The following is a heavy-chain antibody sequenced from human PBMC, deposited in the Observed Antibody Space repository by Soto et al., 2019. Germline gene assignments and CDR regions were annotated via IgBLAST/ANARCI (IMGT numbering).Heavy chain of an antibody. CDR1: GDSISSNHW. J-gene: IGHJ4*02. CDR2: IWPSGDT. CDR3: ARGEGHCRITNCWPFAY. V-gene: IGHV4-4*02. D-gene: IGHD3-3*01. Sequence: QVQLQESGPGLVKPSGTLSLTCAVSGDSISSNHWWNWVRQPPGKGLEWVGEIWPSGDTNYSPSLEGRVTVSLDKSHNQFSVRLTSVTAADTAVYYCARGEGHCRITNCWPFAYGGQGNLVTVSS.